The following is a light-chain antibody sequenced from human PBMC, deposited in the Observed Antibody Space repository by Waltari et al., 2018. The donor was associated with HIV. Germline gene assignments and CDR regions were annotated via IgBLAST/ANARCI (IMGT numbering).Light chain of an antibody. CDR3: CSYGGSFFYV. CDR2: DVN. J-gene: IGLJ1*01. CDR1: SSDVGGYND. V-gene: IGLV2-11*01. Sequence: QSALTQPRSVSGSPGQSVTISCTGTSSDVGGYNDVPWYQQHPGKAPKLMIYDVNKRPSGVPDRFSGSKSGNTASLTISGLQAEDEADYYCCSYGGSFFYVFGTGTKVTVL.